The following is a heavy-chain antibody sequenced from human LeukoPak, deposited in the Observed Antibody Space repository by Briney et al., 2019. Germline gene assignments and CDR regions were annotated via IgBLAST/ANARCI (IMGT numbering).Heavy chain of an antibody. CDR3: AREFSSGWTYIDY. Sequence: PGGSLRLSCAASGFTFSDHYMGWVRQAPGKGLEWVGRTRNKANSYTTEYAASVKGRFTISRDGSQNSLYLQMNSLKIEDTAVYYCAREFSSGWTYIDYWGQGTLVTVSP. D-gene: IGHD6-19*01. J-gene: IGHJ4*02. CDR1: GFTFSDHY. CDR2: TRNKANSYTT. V-gene: IGHV3-72*01.